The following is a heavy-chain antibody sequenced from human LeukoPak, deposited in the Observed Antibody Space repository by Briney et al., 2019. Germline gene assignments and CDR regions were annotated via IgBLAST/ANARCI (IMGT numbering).Heavy chain of an antibody. D-gene: IGHD3-10*01. V-gene: IGHV3-74*01. CDR3: ARSLIDYGSGSYYVDY. Sequence: GGSLRLSCAASGFTFSGYWMHWVRQAPGKGLVWVSRINSDGSSTSYADSVKGRFTISRDNAKNTLYLQMNSLRAEDTAVYYCARSLIDYGSGSYYVDYWGQGTLVTVSS. CDR2: INSDGSST. CDR1: GFTFSGYW. J-gene: IGHJ4*02.